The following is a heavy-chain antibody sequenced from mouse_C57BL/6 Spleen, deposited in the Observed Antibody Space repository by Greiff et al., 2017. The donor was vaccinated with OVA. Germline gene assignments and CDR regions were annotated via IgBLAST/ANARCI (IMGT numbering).Heavy chain of an antibody. V-gene: IGHV5-6*01. CDR1: GFTFSSYG. D-gene: IGHD2-4*01. Sequence: EVQLVESGGDLVKPGGSLKLSCAASGFTFSSYGMSWVRQTPDKRLEWVATISSGGSYTYYPDSVKGRFTISRDNAKNTLYLQMSSLKSEDTAMYYCARLYDYDTWFAYWGQGTLVTVSA. J-gene: IGHJ3*01. CDR2: ISSGGSYT. CDR3: ARLYDYDTWFAY.